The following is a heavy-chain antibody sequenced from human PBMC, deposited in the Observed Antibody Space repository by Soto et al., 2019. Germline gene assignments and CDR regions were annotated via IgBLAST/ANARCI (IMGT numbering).Heavy chain of an antibody. CDR3: AREGYCSGGSCYSGIVLIFDY. Sequence: QVQLQQWGAGLLKPSETLSLTCTVYGGSFSGYYWSWIRQPPGKGLEWIGEINHSGSTNYNPSLKSRVTISVDTSKNQFSLKLSSVTAADTAVYYCAREGYCSGGSCYSGIVLIFDYWGQGTLVTVSS. CDR2: INHSGST. J-gene: IGHJ4*02. D-gene: IGHD2-15*01. V-gene: IGHV4-34*01. CDR1: GGSFSGYY.